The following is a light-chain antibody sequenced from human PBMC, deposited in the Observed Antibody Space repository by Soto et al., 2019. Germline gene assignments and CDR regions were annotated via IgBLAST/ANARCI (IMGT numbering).Light chain of an antibody. J-gene: IGLJ1*01. Sequence: SALTQPPSVSAAPGQMVTMSCSGGSSNIGAHYVSWHQQVPGTAPKLLIYENDKRPSGIPDRFSGSKSGTSATLGITGLQTGDEADYYCGTWDRSLSIFVFGTGTKVTVL. CDR3: GTWDRSLSIFV. V-gene: IGLV1-51*02. CDR2: END. CDR1: SSNIGAHY.